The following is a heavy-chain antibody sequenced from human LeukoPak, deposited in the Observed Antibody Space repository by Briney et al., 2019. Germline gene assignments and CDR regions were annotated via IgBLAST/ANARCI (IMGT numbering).Heavy chain of an antibody. V-gene: IGHV4-34*01. Sequence: SETLSLTCAVYGGTFSGYYWSWIRQPPGKGLEWSGEINHSGSTNYNPSLKSRVTISVDTSKNQFSLKLSLVTAADTAVYYWARGHFYDYIWGSYRPDAFDIWGQGTMVTVSS. J-gene: IGHJ3*02. CDR3: ARGHFYDYIWGSYRPDAFDI. D-gene: IGHD3-16*02. CDR1: GGTFSGYY. CDR2: INHSGST.